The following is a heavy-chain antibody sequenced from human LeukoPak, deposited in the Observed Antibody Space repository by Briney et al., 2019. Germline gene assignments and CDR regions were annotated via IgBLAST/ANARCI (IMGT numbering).Heavy chain of an antibody. D-gene: IGHD2-15*01. CDR1: GGSISSYY. CDR3: ASALQGGFDY. CDR2: IYYSGST. J-gene: IGHJ4*02. Sequence: PSETLSLTCSVSGGSISSYYGTWVRQPPGKGLEWIGYIYYSGSTNYNPSLKSRVTMSIDTSKNQFSLQLSSVTAADTAVYYCASALQGGFDYWGQGTLVTVSS. V-gene: IGHV4-59*01.